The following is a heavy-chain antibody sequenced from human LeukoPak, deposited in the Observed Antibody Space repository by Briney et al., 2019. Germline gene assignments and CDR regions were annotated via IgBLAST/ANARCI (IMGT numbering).Heavy chain of an antibody. V-gene: IGHV4-31*03. D-gene: IGHD2-21*02. J-gene: IGHJ4*02. CDR3: ARDRSGVTDY. CDR2: IYYSGST. Sequence: SETLSLTCTVSGGSISSGGYYWRWLRQHPGKGLEWIGYIYYSGSTYYNPSLKSRVTISVDTSKNQFSLKLSSVTAAGTAVYYCARDRSGVTDYWGQGTLVTVSS. CDR1: GGSISSGGYY.